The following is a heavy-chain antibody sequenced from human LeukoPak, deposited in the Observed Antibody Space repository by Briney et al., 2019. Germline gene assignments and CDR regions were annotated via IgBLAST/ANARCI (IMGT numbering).Heavy chain of an antibody. CDR3: AKRIATAGIQYFLH. D-gene: IGHD6-13*01. CDR2: ISGSGSNT. J-gene: IGHJ1*01. CDR1: GFPFGSYA. Sequence: PGGSLRLSSAASGFPFGSYAMSWVRQAPGKGLEWVSTISGSGSNTYYADSVKGRFTISRDNSKNTLYLQANSLRAEDTAVYYCAKRIATAGIQYFLHWGQGALVTVSS. V-gene: IGHV3-23*01.